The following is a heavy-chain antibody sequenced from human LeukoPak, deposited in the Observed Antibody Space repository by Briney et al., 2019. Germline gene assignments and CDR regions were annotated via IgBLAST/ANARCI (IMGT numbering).Heavy chain of an antibody. CDR2: IKQDGSEK. J-gene: IGHJ4*02. D-gene: IGHD4-23*01. V-gene: IGHV3-7*01. Sequence: GGSLRLSCAASGFTFSSYWMSWVRQAPGKGLEWVANIKQDGSEKYYVDSVKGRFTISRDNAKNSLHLQMNSLRAEDTAVYYCARSADYGGNPYFDYWGQGTLVTASS. CDR3: ARSADYGGNPYFDY. CDR1: GFTFSSYW.